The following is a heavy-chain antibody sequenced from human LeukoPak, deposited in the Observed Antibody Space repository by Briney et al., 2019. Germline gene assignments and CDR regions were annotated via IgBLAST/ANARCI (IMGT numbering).Heavy chain of an antibody. Sequence: SVKVSCKASGGTLISYAISWVRQAPGQGLEWMGRIIPILGIANYAQKFQGRVTITADKSTSTAYMELSSLRSEDTAVYYCAREPHDIDYYYGMDVWGQGTTVTVSS. D-gene: IGHD3-9*01. J-gene: IGHJ6*02. V-gene: IGHV1-69*04. CDR3: AREPHDIDYYYGMDV. CDR2: IIPILGIA. CDR1: GGTLISYA.